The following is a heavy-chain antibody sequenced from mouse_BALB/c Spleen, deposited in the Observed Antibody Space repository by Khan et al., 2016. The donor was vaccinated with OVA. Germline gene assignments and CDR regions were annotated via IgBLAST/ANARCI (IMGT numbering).Heavy chain of an antibody. Sequence: DLVKPGASVKLSCKASGYTFTSYWINWIKQRPGQGLEWIGRIGRGRSRAYNNDMIKGKATMTVDTSSSTAYFQLSILSSEDSAVYFCARGNYYGRRCYSFDYWGQGTSVTVSS. CDR3: ARGNYYGRRCYSFDY. V-gene: IGHV1S41*01. D-gene: IGHD1-1*01. J-gene: IGHJ4*01. CDR1: GYTFTSYW. CDR2: IGRGRSRA.